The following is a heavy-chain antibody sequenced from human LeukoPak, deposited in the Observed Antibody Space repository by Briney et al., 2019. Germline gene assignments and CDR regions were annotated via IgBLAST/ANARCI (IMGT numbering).Heavy chain of an antibody. D-gene: IGHD6-19*01. CDR2: INSAGDNI. Sequence: PGGSLRLSCVASGFTFSDYFMSWIRQAPGKGLEWLSFINSAGDNIYYADSVKGRFTISRDNSKNTLYLQMNSLRAEDTAVYYCARDGSSGTFDYWGQGTLVTVSS. CDR3: ARDGSSGTFDY. J-gene: IGHJ4*02. CDR1: GFTFSDYF. V-gene: IGHV3-11*04.